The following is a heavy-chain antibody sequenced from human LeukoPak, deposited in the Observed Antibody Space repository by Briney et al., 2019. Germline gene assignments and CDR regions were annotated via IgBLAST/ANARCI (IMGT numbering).Heavy chain of an antibody. D-gene: IGHD3-3*01. CDR3: ARSGAIFGVVVIRSYFDY. Sequence: SETLSLNCAVYGGSFTNYHWSWIRQPPGKGLEWIGEVHHSGSTNYNPSLESRVTLSVNTSKNQFALKLGSVTAADTGIYYCARSGAIFGVVVIRSYFDYWGQGIRVTVSS. V-gene: IGHV4-34*01. CDR2: VHHSGST. J-gene: IGHJ4*02. CDR1: GGSFTNYH.